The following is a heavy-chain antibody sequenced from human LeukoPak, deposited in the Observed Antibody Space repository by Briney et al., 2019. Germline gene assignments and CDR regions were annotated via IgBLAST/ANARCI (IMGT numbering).Heavy chain of an antibody. J-gene: IGHJ3*02. D-gene: IGHD1-1*01. V-gene: IGHV4-39*01. CDR3: ARPWNRASLDAFDI. CDR1: GGSISSSSYY. CDR2: IYYSGST. Sequence: SETLSLTCTVSGGSISSSSYYWGWIRQPPGKGLEWIGSIYYSGSTYYNPSLKSRVTISVDTSKNQFSLKLGSVTAADTAVYYCARPWNRASLDAFDIWGQGTMVTVSS.